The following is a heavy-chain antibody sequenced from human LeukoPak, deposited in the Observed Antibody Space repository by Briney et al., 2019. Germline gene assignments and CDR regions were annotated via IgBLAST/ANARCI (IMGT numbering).Heavy chain of an antibody. CDR1: GVSFSGYY. D-gene: IGHD2-2*01. Sequence: SETLSLTCAVYGVSFSGYYWSWIRQPPRKGLEWIGEINHSGSTNYNPSLKSRVTISVDTSNNQFSLQLSSVTAADTAVYYCARGEEFQFSIVVVPAARPRVFDYWGQGTLVTVSS. CDR3: ARGEEFQFSIVVVPAARPRVFDY. J-gene: IGHJ4*02. V-gene: IGHV4-34*01. CDR2: INHSGST.